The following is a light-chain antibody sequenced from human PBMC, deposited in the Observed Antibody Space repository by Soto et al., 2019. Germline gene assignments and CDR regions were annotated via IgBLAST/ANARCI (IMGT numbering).Light chain of an antibody. Sequence: EIVLTQSPGTLSLSPGERATLSCRASQSVRSSYLAWYQQKPGQAPRLLIHGASSRATGIPDRFSGSGSGTDFTLTISRLEPEDFAVYYCQQYDSSRTFGQGTKVEIK. CDR1: QSVRSSY. J-gene: IGKJ1*01. CDR3: QQYDSSRT. CDR2: GAS. V-gene: IGKV3-20*01.